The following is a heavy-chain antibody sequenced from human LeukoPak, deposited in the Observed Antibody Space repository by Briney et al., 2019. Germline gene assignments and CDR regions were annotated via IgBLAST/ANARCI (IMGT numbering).Heavy chain of an antibody. CDR1: GLAFSVYA. CDR2: IYYDGSNK. D-gene: IGHD5-12*01. V-gene: IGHV3-30-3*01. CDR3: AREFTVANQPRFDF. Sequence: VGSLRLSCAASGLAFSVYAMHWVRQAPGKGLEWVALIYYDGSNKYYADSVKGRFTISRDNSKNTQYLQMNSLRAEDTAVYYCAREFTVANQPRFDFWGQGTLVTVSS. J-gene: IGHJ4*02.